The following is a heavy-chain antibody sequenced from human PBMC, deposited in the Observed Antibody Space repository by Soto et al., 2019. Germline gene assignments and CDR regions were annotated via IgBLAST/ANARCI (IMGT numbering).Heavy chain of an antibody. CDR1: GFTFSDYY. CDR2: IGSSDNII. CDR3: ARDLGYYESRGYFDY. Sequence: QVQLVESGGGLVKPGGSLRLSCAASGFTFSDYYMSGIRQAPGKGLEWVSYIGSSDNIIYYADSVKGRFTISRDNAKNSLYLQMNSLRAEDTAVYYCARDLGYYESRGYFDYWGQGTLVTVSS. D-gene: IGHD3-22*01. J-gene: IGHJ4*02. V-gene: IGHV3-11*01.